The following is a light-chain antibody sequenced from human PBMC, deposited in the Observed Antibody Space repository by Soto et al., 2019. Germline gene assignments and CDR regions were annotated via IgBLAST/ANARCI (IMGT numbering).Light chain of an antibody. V-gene: IGKV3-20*01. J-gene: IGKJ1*01. CDR1: QSVSSSY. CDR3: QQYGSSPWT. CDR2: GAS. Sequence: EIVLTQSPGTLSLSPGERATLSCRASQSVSSSYLAWYQQKPGQAPRPLIYGASSRAIGIPDRFGGSGSGTDFTLTISRLEPEDLAVYYCQQYGSSPWTFGHGTKVEIK.